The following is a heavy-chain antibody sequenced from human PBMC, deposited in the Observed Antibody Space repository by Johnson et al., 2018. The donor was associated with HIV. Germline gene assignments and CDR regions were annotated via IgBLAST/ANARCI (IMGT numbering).Heavy chain of an antibody. CDR3: ARDRI. J-gene: IGHJ3*02. Sequence: VQLVESGGGLVKPGGSLRLSCAASGFTFSDYYMSWVRQAPGKGLEWVSVIYSGGKTYYADSVKGRFTISRDNSKNTLYLQMNSLRVEDTAVYYCARDRIWGQGTMVTVSS. CDR1: GFTFSDYY. CDR2: IYSGGKT. V-gene: IGHV3-66*01.